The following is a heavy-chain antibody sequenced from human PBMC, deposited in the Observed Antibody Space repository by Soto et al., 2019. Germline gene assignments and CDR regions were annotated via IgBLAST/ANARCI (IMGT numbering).Heavy chain of an antibody. Sequence: EEILVESGGGLVQPGGSLRLSCAASGFSLSGYEMNWVRQAPGRGLEWVAYISGSGSTIYYAESVKGRFTISRDDASNLLSLQMNILRGEDTAVYYCTRDGVSISEAVRTYNGMDVWGQGATVTVSS. CDR3: TRDGVSISEAVRTYNGMDV. D-gene: IGHD6-19*01. V-gene: IGHV3-48*03. CDR1: GFSLSGYE. J-gene: IGHJ6*02. CDR2: ISGSGSTI.